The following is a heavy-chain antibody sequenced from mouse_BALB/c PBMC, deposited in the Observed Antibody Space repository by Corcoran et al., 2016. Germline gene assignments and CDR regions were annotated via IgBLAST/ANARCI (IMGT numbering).Heavy chain of an antibody. CDR2: INTYTGEP. J-gene: IGHJ2*01. CDR3: ARWPLNYYRFDY. CDR1: GYTFTNYG. Sequence: QIQLVQSGPELKKPGETVKISCKASGYTFTNYGMNWVKQAPGKGLKWMGWINTYTGEPTYADDFKGRFAFSLETSASTAYLQINNLKNEDMATYFCARWPLNYYRFDYWGQDTTLTVSS. V-gene: IGHV9-1*02. D-gene: IGHD2-14*01.